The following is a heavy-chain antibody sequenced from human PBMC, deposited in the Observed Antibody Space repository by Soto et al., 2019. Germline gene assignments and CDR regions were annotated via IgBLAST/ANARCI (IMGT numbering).Heavy chain of an antibody. V-gene: IGHV1-18*04. CDR3: ARGPIYGSGSYYPSRYFDY. D-gene: IGHD3-10*01. Sequence: QVQLVQSGAEVKKPGASVKVSCKASGYTFTSYGISWVRQAPGQGVEWMGWISAYNGNTNYAQKLQGRGTMTTDTSTSTAYLELRSLRSADTAVYYCARGPIYGSGSYYPSRYFDYWGQGTLVTVSS. CDR1: GYTFTSYG. J-gene: IGHJ4*02. CDR2: ISAYNGNT.